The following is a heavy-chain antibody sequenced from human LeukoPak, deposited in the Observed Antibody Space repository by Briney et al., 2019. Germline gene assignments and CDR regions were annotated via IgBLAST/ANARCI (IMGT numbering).Heavy chain of an antibody. J-gene: IGHJ4*02. D-gene: IGHD3-3*01. V-gene: IGHV1-2*02. CDR3: ERDHLGVVIA. CDR2: INPNSGST. Sequence: ASVKVSCKASGYTFTGYYMHWVRQAPGQGLEWMGWINPNSGSTNYAQKFQGRITITRDTSISTVYMEMSRLRSDDTAVYDCERDHLGVVIAGGQGTVVTVSS. CDR1: GYTFTGYY.